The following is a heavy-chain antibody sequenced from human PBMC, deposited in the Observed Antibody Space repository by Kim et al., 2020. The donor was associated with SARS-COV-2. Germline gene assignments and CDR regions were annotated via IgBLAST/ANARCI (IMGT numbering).Heavy chain of an antibody. J-gene: IGHJ4*02. CDR1: GYTFTGYY. CDR2: INPNSGGT. Sequence: ASVKVSCKASGYTFTGYYMHWVRQAPGQGLEWMGRINPNSGGTNYAQKFQGRVTMTRDTSISTAYMELSRLRSDDTAVYYCARGQDGDYGLTVFAYWGQGTLFTVSS. V-gene: IGHV1-2*06. D-gene: IGHD4-17*01. CDR3: ARGQDGDYGLTVFAY.